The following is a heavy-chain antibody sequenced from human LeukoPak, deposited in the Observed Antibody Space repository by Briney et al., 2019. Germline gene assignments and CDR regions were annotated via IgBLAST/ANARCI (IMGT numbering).Heavy chain of an antibody. CDR2: IHYSGST. V-gene: IGHV4-59*11. J-gene: IGHJ5*01. CDR3: ARLVWLGESPGSWFDS. CDR1: GGSITSHF. D-gene: IGHD3-10*01. Sequence: SETLSLTCSVSGGSITSHFWSWIRQPPGKGLEWIGYIHYSGSTNYNPSLKSRVTISPDTSKNQLFLKLNSVTAADTAVYYCARLVWLGESPGSWFDSWGQGTLVAVSS.